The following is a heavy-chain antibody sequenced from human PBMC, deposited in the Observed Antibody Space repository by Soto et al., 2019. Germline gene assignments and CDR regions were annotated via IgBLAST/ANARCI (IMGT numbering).Heavy chain of an antibody. V-gene: IGHV1-8*01. D-gene: IGHD1-1*01. CDR3: ARGWNHYYGMDV. J-gene: IGHJ6*02. CDR2: MNPNSGNT. Sequence: ASVKVSCKASGYTFTSYDINWVGQATGQGLEWMGWMNPNSGNTGYAQKFQGRVTMTRNTSISTAYMELSSLRSEDTAVYYCARGWNHYYGMDVWGQGTTVTVSS. CDR1: GYTFTSYD.